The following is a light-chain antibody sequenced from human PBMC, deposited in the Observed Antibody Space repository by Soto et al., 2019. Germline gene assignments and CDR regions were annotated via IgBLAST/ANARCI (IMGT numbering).Light chain of an antibody. CDR1: QRVGSSY. J-gene: IGKJ5*01. CDR3: QQYGSSRCT. V-gene: IGKV3-20*01. CDR2: GAS. Sequence: EIVLTQSPGTLSLSPGERATLSCRASQRVGSSYLAWYQHKPDQAPRLLIYGASGRATGTPDRFSGSGSGTDFTLTISRLEPEDFAVYYCQQYGSSRCTFGQGTRLEIK.